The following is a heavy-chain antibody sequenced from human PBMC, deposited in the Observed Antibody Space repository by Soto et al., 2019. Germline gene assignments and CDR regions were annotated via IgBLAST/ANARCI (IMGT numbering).Heavy chain of an antibody. J-gene: IGHJ5*02. V-gene: IGHV1-46*01. CDR1: RYTYTSNY. Sequence: PAKPTSKASRYTYTSNYRHSPRHAPKQGIEWIGIINPRGVSTSYAQKFQGRVTMTRDTSTSTVYMELSSLRSEDTAVYYCARVDDSRGSWVWFDPWGQGTLVPVSS. CDR3: ARVDDSRGSWVWFDP. D-gene: IGHD3-22*01. CDR2: INPRGVST.